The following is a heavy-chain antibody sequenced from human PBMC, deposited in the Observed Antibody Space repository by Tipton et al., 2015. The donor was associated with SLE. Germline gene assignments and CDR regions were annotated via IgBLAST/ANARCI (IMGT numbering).Heavy chain of an antibody. CDR2: ISSSSSYI. CDR3: AREGPGYDFWRYGMDV. D-gene: IGHD3-3*01. V-gene: IGHV3-21*01. Sequence: SLRLSCAASGFTFSSYSMNWVRQAPGKGLEWVSSISSSSSYIYYADSVKGRFTISRDNAKNSLYLQMNSLRAEDTAVYYCAREGPGYDFWRYGMDVWGQGTAVTVSS. CDR1: GFTFSSYS. J-gene: IGHJ6*02.